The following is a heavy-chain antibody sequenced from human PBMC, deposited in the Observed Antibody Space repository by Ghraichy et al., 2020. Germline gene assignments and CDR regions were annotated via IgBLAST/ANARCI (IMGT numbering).Heavy chain of an antibody. J-gene: IGHJ6*02. D-gene: IGHD3-10*01. CDR3: ARGSWGSVGGTWGVWFGEKRSYYYYGMDV. V-gene: IGHV4-59*01. CDR2: IYYSGST. CDR1: GGSISSYY. Sequence: SETLSLTYTVSGGSISSYYWSWIRQPPGKGLEWIGYIYYSGSTNYNPSLKSRVTISVDTSKNQFSLKLSSVTAADTAVYYCARGSWGSVGGTWGVWFGEKRSYYYYGMDVWGQGTTVTVSS.